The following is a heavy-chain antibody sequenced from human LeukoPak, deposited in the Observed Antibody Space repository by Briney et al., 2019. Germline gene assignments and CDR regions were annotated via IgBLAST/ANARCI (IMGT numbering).Heavy chain of an antibody. CDR2: IKQDGSEK. CDR1: GFTFSSYW. D-gene: IGHD3-10*01. J-gene: IGHJ4*02. V-gene: IGHV3-7*03. Sequence: GGSLRLSCAASGFTFSSYWMSWVREAPGKGLEWVANIKQDGSEKDYVDSVKGRFTISRDNAKNSLYLQMNSLRAEDTAVYYCARLVRGYYFDYWGQGTLVTVSS. CDR3: ARLVRGYYFDY.